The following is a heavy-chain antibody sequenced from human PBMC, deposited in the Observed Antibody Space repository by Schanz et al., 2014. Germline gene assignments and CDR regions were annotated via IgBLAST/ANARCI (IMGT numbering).Heavy chain of an antibody. CDR2: IKQDESER. D-gene: IGHD3-22*01. CDR1: GFTFSTYW. V-gene: IGHV3-7*01. Sequence: VQLVESGGGVVQPGGSLRLSCAASGFTFSTYWMSWVRQAPGKGLEWVANIKQDESERSYVDSVKGRFTISRDNAKNSLYLQMNSLRTEDMAVYFCAKSYDTSGYSGFDYWGQGTLVTVSS. CDR3: AKSYDTSGYSGFDY. J-gene: IGHJ4*02.